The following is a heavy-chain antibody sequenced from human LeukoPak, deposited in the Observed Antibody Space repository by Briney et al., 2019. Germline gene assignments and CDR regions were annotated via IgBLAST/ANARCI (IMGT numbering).Heavy chain of an antibody. J-gene: IGHJ4*02. CDR1: GFTFSSYG. V-gene: IGHV3-30*18. Sequence: GGSLRLSCAASGFTFSSYGMHWVRKAPGKGLEWVAVISYDGSNKYYADSVKGRFTISRDNSKNTLYLQMNSLRAEDTAVYYCAKGLVGATSFDYWGQGTLVTVSS. CDR3: AKGLVGATSFDY. D-gene: IGHD1-26*01. CDR2: ISYDGSNK.